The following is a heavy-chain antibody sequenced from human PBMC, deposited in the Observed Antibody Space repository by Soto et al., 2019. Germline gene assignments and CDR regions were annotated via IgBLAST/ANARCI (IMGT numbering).Heavy chain of an antibody. J-gene: IGHJ5*02. V-gene: IGHV4-61*01. CDR3: ARSGYYHDSSQEPNWFDP. D-gene: IGHD3-22*01. Sequence: PSETLSLTCTVSGGSVSSGSYYWSWIRQPPGKGLEWIGYIYSSGSSNYNPSLRSRATISADTSKNQFSVKLNSVTAADTAVYYCARSGYYHDSSQEPNWFDPWGQGTLVTVSS. CDR1: GGSVSSGSYY. CDR2: IYSSGSS.